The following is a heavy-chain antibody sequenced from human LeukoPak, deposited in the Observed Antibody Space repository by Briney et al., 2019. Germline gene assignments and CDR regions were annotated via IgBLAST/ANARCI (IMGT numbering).Heavy chain of an antibody. Sequence: GGSLRLSCAASGFTVSSNYMSWVRQAPGKGLEWVSVIYSGGSTYYADSVKGRFTISRDNSKNTLYLQMNSLRAEDTAVYYCARGNYYGSGSYYNLGTPPYYFDYWGQGTLVTVSS. V-gene: IGHV3-66*01. CDR1: GFTVSSNY. J-gene: IGHJ4*02. CDR2: IYSGGST. CDR3: ARGNYYGSGSYYNLGTPPYYFDY. D-gene: IGHD3-10*01.